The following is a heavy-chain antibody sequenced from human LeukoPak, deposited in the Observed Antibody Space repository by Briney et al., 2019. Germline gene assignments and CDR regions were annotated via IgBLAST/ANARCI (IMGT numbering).Heavy chain of an antibody. V-gene: IGHV3-48*02. CDR1: GFTFSSYS. J-gene: IGHJ4*01. D-gene: IGHD6-13*01. CDR2: IGSSGSTM. CDR3: TSTIGAGGTSLDY. Sequence: PGGSLSLPRAACGFTFSSYSMNWVRQAPGKGLEWVSYIGSSGSTMYYADSVKGRFTISRDNAKNSLYLQMNSLRDEDTAVYYCTSTIGAGGTSLDYWG.